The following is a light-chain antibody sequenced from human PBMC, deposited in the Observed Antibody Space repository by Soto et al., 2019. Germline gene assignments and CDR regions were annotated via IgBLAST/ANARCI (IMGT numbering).Light chain of an antibody. J-gene: IGKJ2*01. CDR2: WAS. CDR1: QSVLSSSNNKNY. V-gene: IGKV4-1*01. CDR3: QQYYSTPS. Sequence: DIVMTQSPDSLAVSLGERATINCKSSQSVLSSSNNKNYLTWYQQKPGQPPKMIIYWASTRESGVPDRFSGSGSGTDFTLTSSSLQAEDVAVYYCQQYYSTPSFGQGTKLEIK.